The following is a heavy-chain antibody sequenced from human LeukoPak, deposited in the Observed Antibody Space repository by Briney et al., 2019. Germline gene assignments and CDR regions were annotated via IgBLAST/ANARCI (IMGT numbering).Heavy chain of an antibody. Sequence: PGGSLRLSCAASGFTFSSYAMHWVRQAPGKGLEYVSAISSNGGSTYYANSVKGRFTISRDNSKNTLYLQMGSLRAEDTAVYYCAKEDCSAGGCYYSYFDSWGQGVLVTVSS. J-gene: IGHJ4*02. CDR3: AKEDCSAGGCYYSYFDS. D-gene: IGHD2-15*01. CDR2: ISSNGGST. CDR1: GFTFSSYA. V-gene: IGHV3-64*01.